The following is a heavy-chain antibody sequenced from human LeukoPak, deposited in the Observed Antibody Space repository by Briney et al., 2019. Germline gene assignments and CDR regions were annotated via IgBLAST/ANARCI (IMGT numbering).Heavy chain of an antibody. CDR3: ARDPEQLYYFDY. CDR2: ISYDGINK. Sequence: GGSLRLSCAASGLTFISYAMPWVGQPPGKGRGGVAVISYDGINKYYADSVKGRFTISRDNSKNTLYLQMNSLRAEDTAVYYCARDPEQLYYFDYWGQGTLVTVSS. D-gene: IGHD6-13*01. CDR1: GLTFISYA. J-gene: IGHJ4*02. V-gene: IGHV3-30-3*01.